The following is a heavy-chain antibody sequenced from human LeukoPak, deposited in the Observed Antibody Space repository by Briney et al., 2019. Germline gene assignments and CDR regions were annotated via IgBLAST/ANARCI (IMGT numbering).Heavy chain of an antibody. CDR2: ISGSGGST. CDR3: AKMRTVAGIGY. CDR1: GFTFSSYA. D-gene: IGHD6-19*01. Sequence: GGSLRLSCAASGFTFSSYAMSWVRQAPGKGLEWVSAISGSGGSTYYADSVKGRFTISRDNSKNTLYPQMNNLRAEDTAVYYCAKMRTVAGIGYWGQGTLVTVSS. J-gene: IGHJ4*02. V-gene: IGHV3-23*01.